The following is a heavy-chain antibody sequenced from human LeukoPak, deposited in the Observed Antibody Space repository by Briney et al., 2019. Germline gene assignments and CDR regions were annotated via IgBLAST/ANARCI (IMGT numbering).Heavy chain of an antibody. CDR3: ARDPIVVVPAATTGWNWFDP. Sequence: PGGSLRLSCAASGFTFSSYSMNWVRQAPGKGLEWVSSISSSSSYIYYADSVKGRFTISRDNAKNSLYLQMNSLRAEDTAVYYCARDPIVVVPAATTGWNWFDPWGQGTLVTVSS. CDR1: GFTFSSYS. V-gene: IGHV3-21*01. J-gene: IGHJ5*02. CDR2: ISSSSSYI. D-gene: IGHD2-2*01.